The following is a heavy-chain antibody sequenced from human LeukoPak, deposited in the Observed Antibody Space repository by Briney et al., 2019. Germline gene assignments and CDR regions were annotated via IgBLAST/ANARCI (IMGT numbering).Heavy chain of an antibody. CDR3: ARSDGYCSGGSCCSYYYYMDV. CDR2: ISAYNGNT. V-gene: IGHV1-18*04. Sequence: ASVKVSCKASGYTFTGYYMHWVRQAPGQGLEWMGWISAYNGNTNYAQKLQGRATMTTDTSTSTAYMELRSLRSDDTAVYYCARSDGYCSGGSCCSYYYYMDVWGKGTTVTISS. D-gene: IGHD2-15*01. CDR1: GYTFTGYY. J-gene: IGHJ6*03.